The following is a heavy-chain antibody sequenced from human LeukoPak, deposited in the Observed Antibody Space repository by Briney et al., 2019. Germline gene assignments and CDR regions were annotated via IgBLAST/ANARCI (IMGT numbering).Heavy chain of an antibody. CDR1: GFTFSNAW. CDR3: TTDADIVATSAFDI. D-gene: IGHD5-12*01. J-gene: IGHJ3*02. Sequence: GGSLRLSCAASGFTFSNAWMNWVRQAPGKGLEWVGRIKSKTDGGTTDYAAPVKGRFTISRDDSKNTLYLQMNSLKTEDTAVYYCTTDADIVATSAFDIWGQGTMVTVSS. V-gene: IGHV3-15*07. CDR2: IKSKTDGGTT.